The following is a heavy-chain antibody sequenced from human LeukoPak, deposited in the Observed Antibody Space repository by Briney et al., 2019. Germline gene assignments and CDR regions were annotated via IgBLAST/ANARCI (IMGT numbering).Heavy chain of an antibody. CDR3: ASRKLGNDY. Sequence: SETLSLTCTISGVSVSDYYWSWIWQSPGKGLEWIGYIYHTGSTSYSPSLKSRVTISADTCQNQFSLKLSSVTAADTAVYYCASRKLGNDYWGQGTLVTVSS. CDR2: IYHTGST. CDR1: GVSVSDYY. J-gene: IGHJ4*02. D-gene: IGHD7-27*01. V-gene: IGHV4-59*02.